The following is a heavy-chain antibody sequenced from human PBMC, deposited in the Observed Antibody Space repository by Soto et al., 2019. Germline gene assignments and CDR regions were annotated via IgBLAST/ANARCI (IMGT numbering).Heavy chain of an antibody. CDR3: ARVAHQGVPAAIRYYYYGMDV. V-gene: IGHV1-69*13. Sequence: SVKVSCKASGGTFSSYAISWVRQAPGQGLEWMGGIIPIFGTANYAQKFQGRVTITADESTSTAYMELSSLRSEDTAVYYCARVAHQGVPAAIRYYYYGMDVWGQGTTVTLSS. D-gene: IGHD2-2*01. CDR1: GGTFSSYA. CDR2: IIPIFGTA. J-gene: IGHJ6*02.